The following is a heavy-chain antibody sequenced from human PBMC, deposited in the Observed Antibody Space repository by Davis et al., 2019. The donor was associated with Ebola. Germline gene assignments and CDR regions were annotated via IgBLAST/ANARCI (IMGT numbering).Heavy chain of an antibody. D-gene: IGHD6-19*01. V-gene: IGHV5-51*01. CDR1: RYISPDYC. CDR2: LYPGDSDT. Sequence: SCLGSRYISPDYCIDWVRQLPAKGLEWLGILYPGDSDTRYSPSFQGQVTISADKSISTAYLQWSSLKASDTAMYYCARPGVAGTLDFDYWGQGTLVTVSS. J-gene: IGHJ4*02. CDR3: ARPGVAGTLDFDY.